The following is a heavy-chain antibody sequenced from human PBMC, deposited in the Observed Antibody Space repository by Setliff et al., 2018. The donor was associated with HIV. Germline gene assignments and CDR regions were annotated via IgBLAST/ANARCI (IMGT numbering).Heavy chain of an antibody. Sequence: LSLTCTVSGGSISSSSYYWGWVRQPPGKGLEWIGTIYTSGSTNYSPSLKSRVTISVDTSKNQFSMKLSSVTAADTAVYYCARPVVDYRYYYYMDVWGKGTTVTVSS. CDR1: GGSISSSSYY. CDR3: ARPVVDYRYYYYMDV. V-gene: IGHV4-39*01. D-gene: IGHD4-4*01. J-gene: IGHJ6*03. CDR2: IYTSGST.